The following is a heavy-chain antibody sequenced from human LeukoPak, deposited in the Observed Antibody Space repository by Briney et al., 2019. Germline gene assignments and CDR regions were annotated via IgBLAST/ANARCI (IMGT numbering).Heavy chain of an antibody. Sequence: SETLSLTCTFSGGSISSSGYYWGWIRQPPGKGLEWIGSIYYSGSTYYNPSLKSRVTISVDTSKNQFSLKLSSVTAADTAVYYCASGSYYSKSYFDYWGQGTLVTVSS. J-gene: IGHJ4*02. CDR3: ASGSYYSKSYFDY. CDR1: GGSISSSGYY. D-gene: IGHD1-26*01. V-gene: IGHV4-39*01. CDR2: IYYSGST.